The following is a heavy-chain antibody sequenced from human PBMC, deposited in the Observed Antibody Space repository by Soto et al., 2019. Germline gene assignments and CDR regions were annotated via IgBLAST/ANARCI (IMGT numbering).Heavy chain of an antibody. CDR3: ARDRHRYSGYDYVDY. CDR1: GFTFSDYY. CDR2: ISSSISYT. Sequence: GRSLRLSCVASGFTFSDYYMIWIRQAPGKGLEWVSYISSSISYTNYADSVKGRFTISRDNAKNPLYLQMSSLISEDTSVYYWARDRHRYSGYDYVDYWGQGTLVTVSS. D-gene: IGHD5-12*01. V-gene: IGHV3-11*05. J-gene: IGHJ4*02.